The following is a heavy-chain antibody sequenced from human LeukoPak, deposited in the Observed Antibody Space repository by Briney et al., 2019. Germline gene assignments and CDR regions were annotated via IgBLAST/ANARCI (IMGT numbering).Heavy chain of an antibody. Sequence: PGGSLRLSCAASGFTFSSFGMSWVRQAPGKGLEWVSTISGSGGIIDYADSVKGRFTFSRDNSRNMVYLQMNSLRAEDTAVYYCAKDLPDYGDYIGGYWGQGTLVTVSS. CDR2: ISGSGGII. V-gene: IGHV3-23*01. CDR1: GFTFSSFG. D-gene: IGHD4-17*01. CDR3: AKDLPDYGDYIGGY. J-gene: IGHJ4*02.